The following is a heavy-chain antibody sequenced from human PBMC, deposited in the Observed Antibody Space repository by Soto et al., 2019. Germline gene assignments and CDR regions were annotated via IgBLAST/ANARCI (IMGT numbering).Heavy chain of an antibody. CDR1: GFSFSDFY. Sequence: GGSLRLSCAASGFSFSDFYMSWIRQAPGKGLAWISSISSAGSYINYAGSLKGRFTISRDNANNSVFLHLTSLRAEDTAVYYCARSRLYSGLDVWGQGTTVTVSS. CDR3: ARSRLYSGLDV. V-gene: IGHV3-11*06. CDR2: ISSAGSYI. J-gene: IGHJ6*02. D-gene: IGHD6-6*01.